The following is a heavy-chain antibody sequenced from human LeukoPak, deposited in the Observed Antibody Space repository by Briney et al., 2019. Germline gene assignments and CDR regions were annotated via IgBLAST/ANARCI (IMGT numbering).Heavy chain of an antibody. D-gene: IGHD2-15*01. J-gene: IGHJ4*02. CDR1: GYTFTAYY. CDR3: ARYMAAAGTFDY. V-gene: IGHV1-2*02. CDR2: INPNSGAT. Sequence: ASVKVSCKASGYTFTAYYRHWVRQAPGQGLEWMGWINPNSGATYYEQKFQGRVTMTRDTSISTAYMEVSRLRSDDSAVYYCARYMAAAGTFDYWGQGTLVTAPS.